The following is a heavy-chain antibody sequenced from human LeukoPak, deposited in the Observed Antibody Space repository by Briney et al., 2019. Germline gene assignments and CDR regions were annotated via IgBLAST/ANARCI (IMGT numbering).Heavy chain of an antibody. J-gene: IGHJ4*02. Sequence: GGSLRLSCAVAGFTFRSYWMHWVRQAPGKGLVWVSSIKSDGSSTTYADSVKGRFTISRDNAENTLYLQMNSLRVEDTAVYYCARISTMVRHYWGQGTLVTVSS. V-gene: IGHV3-74*03. CDR1: GFTFRSYW. CDR2: IKSDGSST. CDR3: ARISTMVRHY. D-gene: IGHD3-10*01.